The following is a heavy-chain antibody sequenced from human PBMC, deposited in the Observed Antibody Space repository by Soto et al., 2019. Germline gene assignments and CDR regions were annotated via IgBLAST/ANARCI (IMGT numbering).Heavy chain of an antibody. V-gene: IGHV5-51*01. CDR3: ASTPAGAERGNRWYLDL. D-gene: IGHD2-15*01. J-gene: IGHJ2*01. Sequence: PGESLKISCKASGFSFTSYWIGWVRQMPGKGLEWMGVIYPDDSDTRYSPSFQGRVTISADKSITTAYLQWSGLEASDTAMYYCASTPAGAERGNRWYLDLWGRGTLVTVSS. CDR1: GFSFTSYW. CDR2: IYPDDSDT.